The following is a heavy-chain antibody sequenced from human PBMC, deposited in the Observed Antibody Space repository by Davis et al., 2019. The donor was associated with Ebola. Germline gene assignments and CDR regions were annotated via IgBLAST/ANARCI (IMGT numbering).Heavy chain of an antibody. D-gene: IGHD6-6*01. V-gene: IGHV4-34*01. CDR2: INHSGST. CDR1: GGSFTGYY. J-gene: IGHJ4*02. CDR3: AREGWDPSSSSFDY. Sequence: PSETLSLTCAVYGGSFTGYYWTWIRQPPGKGLEWIGGINHSGSTNYNPSLKSRVTISVDTSKSQFSLKLGSVTAADTAVYYCAREGWDPSSSSFDYWGQGTLVTVSS.